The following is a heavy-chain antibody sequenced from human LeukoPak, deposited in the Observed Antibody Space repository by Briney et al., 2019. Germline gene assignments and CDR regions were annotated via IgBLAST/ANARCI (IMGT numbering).Heavy chain of an antibody. D-gene: IGHD1-26*01. Sequence: QPGGSLRLSCAASGFTFSSYAMSWVRQAPGKGLEWVSAISGSGGSTYYADSVKGRSTISRDNSKNTLYLQMNSLRVEDAAVYYCAKGSDNFDYWGQGTLVTVSS. CDR2: ISGSGGST. J-gene: IGHJ4*02. CDR1: GFTFSSYA. CDR3: AKGSDNFDY. V-gene: IGHV3-23*01.